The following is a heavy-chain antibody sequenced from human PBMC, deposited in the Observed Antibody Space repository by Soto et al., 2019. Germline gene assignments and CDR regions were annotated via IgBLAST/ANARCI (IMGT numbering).Heavy chain of an antibody. D-gene: IGHD3-16*02. CDR3: ARGFFYDYVWGSYRDALDI. V-gene: IGHV4-34*01. Sequence: SETLSLTCAVYGGSFSGYYWSWIRQPPGKGLEWIGEINHSGSTNYNPSLKSRVTISVDTSKNQFSLKLSSVTAADTAVYYCARGFFYDYVWGSYRDALDIWGQGTMVTVSS. J-gene: IGHJ3*02. CDR2: INHSGST. CDR1: GGSFSGYY.